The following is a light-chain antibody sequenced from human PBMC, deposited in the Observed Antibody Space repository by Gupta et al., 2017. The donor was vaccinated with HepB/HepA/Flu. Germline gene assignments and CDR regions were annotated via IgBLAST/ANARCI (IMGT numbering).Light chain of an antibody. J-gene: IGKJ1*01. CDR3: MQALQTPCT. CDR2: LGS. Sequence: DIVMTQSPLSLPVTPGEPASISCRSSQSLLHSNGYNYLDWYLQKPGQSPQLLIYLGSNRASGVTDRFSGSGSGTDFTLKSSRGEAEDVGVYYCMQALQTPCTFGQGTKVEIK. V-gene: IGKV2-28*01. CDR1: QSLLHSNGYNY.